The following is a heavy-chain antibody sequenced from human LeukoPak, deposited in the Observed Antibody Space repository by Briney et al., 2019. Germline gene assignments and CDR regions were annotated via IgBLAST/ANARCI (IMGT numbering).Heavy chain of an antibody. Sequence: GASVKVSCKASGGTFSNYAISWVRQAPGQGLEWMGRIIPILGIANYAQKFQGRVTITADKSTSTAYMELSSLRSEDTAVYYCASDGAGIDYWGQGTLVTVSS. D-gene: IGHD1-14*01. CDR2: IIPILGIA. CDR3: ASDGAGIDY. V-gene: IGHV1-69*04. J-gene: IGHJ4*02. CDR1: GGTFSNYA.